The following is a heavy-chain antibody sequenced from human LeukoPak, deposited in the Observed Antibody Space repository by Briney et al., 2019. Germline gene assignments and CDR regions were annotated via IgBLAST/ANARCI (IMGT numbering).Heavy chain of an antibody. CDR1: GYRFSSYW. CDR2: IYPGDSET. D-gene: IGHD2-15*01. V-gene: IGHV5-51*01. CDR3: VRALGYCSSGSCYYYDY. J-gene: IGHJ4*02. Sequence: GESLKISCKGSGYRFSSYWVGWVRQMPGKGLEWMGIIYPGDSETRYSPSFQGQVTISADKSISTAYLQWSSLKASNTAMYYCVRALGYCSSGSCYYYDYWGQGTLVTVSS.